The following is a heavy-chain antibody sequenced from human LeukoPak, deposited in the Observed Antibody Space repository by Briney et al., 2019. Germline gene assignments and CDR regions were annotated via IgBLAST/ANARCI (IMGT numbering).Heavy chain of an antibody. V-gene: IGHV4-39*07. CDR2: IYYSGST. CDR1: GGSISSSSYY. Sequence: SETLSLTCTVSGGSISSSSYYWGWIRQPPGKGLEWIGSIYYSGSTYYNPSPKSRVTISVDTSKNQFSLKLSSVTAADTAVYYCARESVAGTHYFDYWGQGTLVTVSS. J-gene: IGHJ4*02. D-gene: IGHD6-19*01. CDR3: ARESVAGTHYFDY.